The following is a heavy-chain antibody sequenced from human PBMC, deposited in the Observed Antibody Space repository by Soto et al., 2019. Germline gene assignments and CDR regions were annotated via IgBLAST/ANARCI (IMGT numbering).Heavy chain of an antibody. CDR1: GYTFTSYG. Sequence: ASVKVSCKASGYTFTSYGISWVRQAPGQGLEWMGWISAYNGNTNYAQKLQGRVTMTTDTSTSTAYMELRSLRSDDTAVYYCARGYCSSTSCYVPYHYYYMEVWGKGTTVTVSS. CDR3: ARGYCSSTSCYVPYHYYYMEV. J-gene: IGHJ6*03. V-gene: IGHV1-18*01. CDR2: ISAYNGNT. D-gene: IGHD2-2*01.